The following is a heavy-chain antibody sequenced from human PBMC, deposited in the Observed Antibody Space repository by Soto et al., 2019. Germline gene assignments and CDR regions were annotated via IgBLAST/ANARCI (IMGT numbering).Heavy chain of an antibody. J-gene: IGHJ4*02. V-gene: IGHV1-18*01. Sequence: ASVKVSCKASGYTFTSYGISWVRQAPGQGLEWMGWISAYNGNTNYAQKLQGRVTMTTDTSTSTAYMELRSLRSDDTAVYYCAHCSGGSCYLNYFDDWGQGTLVTVSS. CDR3: AHCSGGSCYLNYFDD. CDR1: GYTFTSYG. CDR2: ISAYNGNT. D-gene: IGHD2-15*01.